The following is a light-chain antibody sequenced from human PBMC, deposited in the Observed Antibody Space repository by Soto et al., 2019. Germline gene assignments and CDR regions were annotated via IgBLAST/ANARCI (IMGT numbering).Light chain of an antibody. J-gene: IGKJ1*01. CDR1: ESVSSY. CDR3: QQSYSKWT. CDR2: AAS. V-gene: IGKV1-39*01. Sequence: DIQMTQSPSSLSASVGDRVTITCRAKESVSSYVNWYQQKPGKAPKLLIYAASSLQSGVPARFSGSVSVTDITLNISSLQPEDFATHCCQQSYSKWTFGQGTKVEIK.